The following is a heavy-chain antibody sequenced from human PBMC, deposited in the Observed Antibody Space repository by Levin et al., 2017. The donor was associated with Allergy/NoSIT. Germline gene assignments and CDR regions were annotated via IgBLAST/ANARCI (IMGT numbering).Heavy chain of an antibody. V-gene: IGHV4-61*01. CDR3: VRGLAAAIY. CDR2: VYYSGST. CDR1: DDSINSDSYY. Sequence: PSETLSLTCTVSDDSINSDSYYWSWIRQPPGKGLEWIGYVYYSGSTSYKPSLKSRVTISLDRPKKQFSLRLTSVTASDTAVYYCVRGLAAAIYWGQGALVTVSS. D-gene: IGHD6-13*01. J-gene: IGHJ4*02.